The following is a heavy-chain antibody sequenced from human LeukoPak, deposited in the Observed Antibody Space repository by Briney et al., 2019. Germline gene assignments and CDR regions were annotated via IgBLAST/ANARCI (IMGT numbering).Heavy chain of an antibody. CDR3: APGGDYTFFDY. V-gene: IGHV3-30*03. D-gene: IGHD4-17*01. CDR1: GFTFSSYG. Sequence: GGSLRLSCAASGFTFSSYGMHWVRQAPGKGLEWVAVISFDGGNKHYADSVNGRFTISRDNSKNTLYLQVNSLRAEDTAVYYCAPGGDYTFFDYWGQGTLVTVSS. J-gene: IGHJ4*02. CDR2: ISFDGGNK.